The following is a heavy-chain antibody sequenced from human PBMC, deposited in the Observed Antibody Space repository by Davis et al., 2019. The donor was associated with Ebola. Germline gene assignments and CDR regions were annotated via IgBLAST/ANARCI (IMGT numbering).Heavy chain of an antibody. D-gene: IGHD4-17*01. Sequence: GESLKISCAASGFTFSSYAMSWVRQAPGKGLEWVSAISGSGGSTYYADSVKGRFTISRDNSKNTLYLQMNSLRAEDTAVYYCAKRPATVTTGPIDYWGQGTLVTVSS. CDR3: AKRPATVTTGPIDY. J-gene: IGHJ4*02. V-gene: IGHV3-23*01. CDR1: GFTFSSYA. CDR2: ISGSGGST.